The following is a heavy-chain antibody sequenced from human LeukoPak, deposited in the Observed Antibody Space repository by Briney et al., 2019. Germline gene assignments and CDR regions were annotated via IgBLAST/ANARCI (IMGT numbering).Heavy chain of an antibody. D-gene: IGHD2-15*01. CDR1: GGSFSGYY. V-gene: IGHV4-34*01. J-gene: IGHJ5*02. CDR3: ARGSCSGGSCYWFDP. Sequence: KASETLSLTCAVYGGSFSGYYWSWIRQPPGKGLEWIGEINHSGSTNYNPSLKSRVTISVDTSKNQFSLKLSSVTAADTAVYYCARGSCSGGSCYWFDPWGQGTLVTVSS. CDR2: INHSGST.